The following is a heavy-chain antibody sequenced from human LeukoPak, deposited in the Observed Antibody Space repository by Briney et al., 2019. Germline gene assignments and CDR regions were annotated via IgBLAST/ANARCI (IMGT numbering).Heavy chain of an antibody. CDR1: GFTVNNYY. CDR3: ARMFGGNYYGYYFDY. Sequence: GGSLRPSCAASGFTVNNYYMTWVRQAPGKGLECVSILYSGGMTYCADSVKGRFTISTDNSKNTVNLQMNSLRAEDTAIYYCARMFGGNYYGYYFDYWGQGSMLTVSS. CDR2: LYSGGMT. V-gene: IGHV3-53*01. D-gene: IGHD1-26*01. J-gene: IGHJ4*02.